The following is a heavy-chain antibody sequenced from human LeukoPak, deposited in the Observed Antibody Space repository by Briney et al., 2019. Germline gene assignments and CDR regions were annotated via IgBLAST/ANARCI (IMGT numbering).Heavy chain of an antibody. D-gene: IGHD3-10*01. V-gene: IGHV1-18*01. J-gene: IGHJ6*02. CDR2: ISAYNGNT. Sequence: ASVKVSCKASGYTFTSYGISWVRQAPGQGLEWMGWISAYNGNTNYAQKLQGRVTMTTDTSTSTAYMELRSLRSDDTAVYYCARYLLVPMVHYYCYGMDVWGQGTTVTVSS. CDR3: ARYLLVPMVHYYCYGMDV. CDR1: GYTFTSYG.